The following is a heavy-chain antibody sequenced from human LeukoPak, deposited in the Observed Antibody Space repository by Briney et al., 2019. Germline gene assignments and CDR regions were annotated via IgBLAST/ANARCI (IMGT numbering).Heavy chain of an antibody. CDR3: ARAPSEIGGYYPEYFRH. J-gene: IGHJ1*01. D-gene: IGHD3-22*01. CDR2: NSSSGSTI. V-gene: IGHV3-11*04. Sequence: TGGSLRLSCAASGFTFSDYYMSWIRQAPGKGLEWVSYNSSSGSTIYYADSVKGRFTISRDNAKNTVSLQMNSLRAEDTGVYYCARAPSEIGGYYPEYFRHWGQGTLVTVSP. CDR1: GFTFSDYY.